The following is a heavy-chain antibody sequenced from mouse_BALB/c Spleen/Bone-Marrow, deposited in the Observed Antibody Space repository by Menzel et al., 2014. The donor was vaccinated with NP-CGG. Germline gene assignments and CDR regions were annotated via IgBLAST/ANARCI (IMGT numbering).Heavy chain of an antibody. D-gene: IGHD4-1*01. V-gene: IGHV5-6-4*01. J-gene: IGHJ2*01. CDR3: TRGDTNWDFDY. CDR2: ISSGGSYT. Sequence: DVQLVESGGGLVKPGGSLKLSCAASGFTFSSYTMSWVRQTPEERLEWVATISSGGSYTYYPDSVKGRFTISRDNAKNTLYLQMSSLKSEDTAMYYCTRGDTNWDFDYWGQGTTLTVSS. CDR1: GFTFSSYT.